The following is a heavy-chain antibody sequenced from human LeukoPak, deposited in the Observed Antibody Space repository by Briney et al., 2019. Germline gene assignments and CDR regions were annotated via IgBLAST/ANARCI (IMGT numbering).Heavy chain of an antibody. CDR1: GGSMSLH. CDR3: AREKSPERKTWLQLGAFDV. J-gene: IGHJ3*01. Sequence: SETLSLTCTVSGGSMSLHWSWIRQSPGKGLEWIGYISHTASTNYNPSLKSRVTLSIDTSKSQLSFQLTSVTAADTAVYYCAREKSPERKTWLQLGAFDVWGQGTVVTVSS. CDR2: ISHTAST. V-gene: IGHV4-59*11. D-gene: IGHD5-24*01.